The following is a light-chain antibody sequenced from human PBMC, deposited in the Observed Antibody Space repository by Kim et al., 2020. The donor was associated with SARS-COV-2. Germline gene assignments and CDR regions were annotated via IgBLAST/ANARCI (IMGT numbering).Light chain of an antibody. J-gene: IGKJ1*01. V-gene: IGKV1-33*01. CDR2: DAS. CDR3: QQYDSLPWT. Sequence: DIQMTQSPSSLSASVGDRVTITCQASQDISNYLNWYQQKPGKAPEVLIYDASDLETGVPSRFSGSGSATYFTFTISSLQPEDIATYYCQQYDSLPWTFGQGTKVEIK. CDR1: QDISNY.